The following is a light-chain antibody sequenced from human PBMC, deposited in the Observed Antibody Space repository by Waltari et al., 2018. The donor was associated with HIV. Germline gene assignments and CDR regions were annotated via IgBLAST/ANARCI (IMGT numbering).Light chain of an antibody. CDR3: QVWSNSGDHSGGV. Sequence: SYVLSQAPSLSVAPGQTASITCGGNNIGSKSVHWNQQKPGQAPVLVVYHESDRPSGIPERFSGSNSGNTATLTISRVEAGDEADYYCQVWSNSGDHSGGVFGGGTKLTVL. J-gene: IGLJ2*01. V-gene: IGLV3-21*02. CDR1: NIGSKS. CDR2: HES.